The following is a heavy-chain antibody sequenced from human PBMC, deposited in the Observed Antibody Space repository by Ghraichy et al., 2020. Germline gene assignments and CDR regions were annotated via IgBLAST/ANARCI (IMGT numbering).Heavy chain of an antibody. V-gene: IGHV4-59*01. Sequence: SQTLSLTCTVSGGSISSYYWSWIRQPPGKGLEWIGYIYYSGSTNYNPSLKSRVTISVDTSKNQFSLKLSSVTAADTAVYYCARANASRGVVVPAAILPDYYYGMDVWGQGTTVTVSS. CDR3: ARANASRGVVVPAAILPDYYYGMDV. D-gene: IGHD2-2*01. CDR2: IYYSGST. J-gene: IGHJ6*02. CDR1: GGSISSYY.